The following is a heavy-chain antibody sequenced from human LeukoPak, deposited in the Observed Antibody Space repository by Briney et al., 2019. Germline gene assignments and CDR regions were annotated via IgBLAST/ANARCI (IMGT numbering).Heavy chain of an antibody. D-gene: IGHD2-21*01. J-gene: IGHJ4*02. CDR3: ARVCSTGDFDY. V-gene: IGHV3-23*01. CDR2: ISGSGSGGST. Sequence: GGSLRLSCAASGFTFGSSAMSWVRQAPGKGLEWVSSISGSGSGGSTYYADSVKGRFTISRDNSKNTLYLQMNSLRAEDTAVYYCARVCSTGDFDYWGQGTLVTVSS. CDR1: GFTFGSSA.